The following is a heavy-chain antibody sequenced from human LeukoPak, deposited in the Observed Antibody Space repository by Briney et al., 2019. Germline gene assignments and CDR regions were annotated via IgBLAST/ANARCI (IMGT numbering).Heavy chain of an antibody. V-gene: IGHV7-4-1*02. CDR2: INTNTGNP. CDR3: AKTTVTNSDFYYYYYMDV. Sequence: GASVKVSCKASGYTFTGYYMHWVRQAPGQGLEWMGWINTNTGNPTYAQGFTGRFVFSLDTSVSTAYLQISSLKADDTAVYYCAKTTVTNSDFYYYYYMDVWGKGTTVTVSS. D-gene: IGHD4-17*01. J-gene: IGHJ6*03. CDR1: GYTFTGYY.